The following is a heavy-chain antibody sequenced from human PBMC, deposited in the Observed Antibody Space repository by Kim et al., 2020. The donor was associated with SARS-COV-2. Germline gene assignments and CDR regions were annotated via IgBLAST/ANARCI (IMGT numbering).Heavy chain of an antibody. CDR3: AREVGTTFYFDF. V-gene: IGHV1-46*01. D-gene: IGHD1-26*01. J-gene: IGHJ4*02. Sequence: YPQRFQDRVNMTSDTSTKTVYVELSSLRSEDTAVYYCAREVGTTFYFDFWGLGTLVTVSS.